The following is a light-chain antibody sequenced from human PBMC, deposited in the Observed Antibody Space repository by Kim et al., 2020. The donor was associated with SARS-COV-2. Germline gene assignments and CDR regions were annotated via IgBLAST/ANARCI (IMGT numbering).Light chain of an antibody. CDR2: LDS. V-gene: IGLV3-1*01. CDR1: NLGFQY. Sequence: SYELTQPPSVSVSPGQTASITCSGDNLGFQYACWYQQTPGQSPLLVLYLDSKRPSGIPERFSGSNSGNTATLTIRGTQAMDYADYYFLALDSSSVVFFG. J-gene: IGLJ1*01. CDR3: LALDSSSVVF.